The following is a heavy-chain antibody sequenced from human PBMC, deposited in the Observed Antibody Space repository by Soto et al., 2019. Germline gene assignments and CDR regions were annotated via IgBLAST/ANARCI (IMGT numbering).Heavy chain of an antibody. CDR2: INSDGSST. CDR1: GFTFSSYW. D-gene: IGHD3-3*01. V-gene: IGHV3-74*01. CDR3: ARDSHLDYDFWAQYGMDV. J-gene: IGHJ6*02. Sequence: GGSLRLSCAASGFTFSSYWMHWVRQAPGKGLVWVSRINSDGSSTSYADSVKGRFTISRDNAKNTLYLQMNSLRAEDTAVYYCARDSHLDYDFWAQYGMDVWGQGTTVTVSS.